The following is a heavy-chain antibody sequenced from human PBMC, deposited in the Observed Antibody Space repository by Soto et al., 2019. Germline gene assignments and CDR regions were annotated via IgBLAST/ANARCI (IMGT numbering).Heavy chain of an antibody. V-gene: IGHV4-38-2*01. Sequence: PSETLSLTCAVSGYSISSGYYWGWVRQSPGKGLEWIGSIYHSGRSYFNPSLKSRVTMSVDTSKNQFSLKLSSVTAADTALYYCARVSLSYSNFLDYWGQGTLVTVSS. CDR2: IYHSGRS. CDR3: ARVSLSYSNFLDY. D-gene: IGHD4-4*01. J-gene: IGHJ4*02. CDR1: GYSISSGYY.